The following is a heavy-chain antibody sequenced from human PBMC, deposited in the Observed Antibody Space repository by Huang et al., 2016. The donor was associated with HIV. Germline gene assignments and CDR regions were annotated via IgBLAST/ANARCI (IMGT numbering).Heavy chain of an antibody. Sequence: QVQVVESGGGLVKPGGSLRLSCAASGFTFSDYYMSWIRQARGKGLEWVSYMGSSGSIIYYADSVKGRFTISRDNAKNSLYLQMNSLRAEDTAVYYCARDSNWNFRYFDYWGQGTLVTVSS. CDR1: GFTFSDYY. D-gene: IGHD1-7*01. CDR3: ARDSNWNFRYFDY. J-gene: IGHJ4*02. CDR2: MGSSGSII. V-gene: IGHV3-11*01.